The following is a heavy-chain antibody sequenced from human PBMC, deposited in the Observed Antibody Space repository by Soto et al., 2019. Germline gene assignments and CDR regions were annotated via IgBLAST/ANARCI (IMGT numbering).Heavy chain of an antibody. CDR2: INPDRGDT. CDR3: ATIGFDYYHGMDV. D-gene: IGHD3-3*01. Sequence: ASVKVSCKASGYSFTGYYLHWVRQAPGQGLEWMGWINPDRGDTNSAQKFQGRVTMTRDTSISTAYMELNRLRSDDTAVYYCATIGFDYYHGMDVWGQGTTVTVSS. J-gene: IGHJ6*02. V-gene: IGHV1-2*02. CDR1: GYSFTGYY.